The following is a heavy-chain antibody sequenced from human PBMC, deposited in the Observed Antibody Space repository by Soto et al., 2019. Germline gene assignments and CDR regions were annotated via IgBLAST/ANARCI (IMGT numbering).Heavy chain of an antibody. V-gene: IGHV1-46*01. CDR1: GYTFTSYY. CDR3: ARMSCSSTSCPIDY. D-gene: IGHD2-2*01. Sequence: ASVNVSCKSSGYTFTSYYIHWVRQAPGQGLECMGIINPSGGSTSYAQKFQGRVTMTRDTSTSTVYMELSSLRSEDTAVYYCARMSCSSTSCPIDYWGQGTLVTVSS. CDR2: INPSGGST. J-gene: IGHJ4*02.